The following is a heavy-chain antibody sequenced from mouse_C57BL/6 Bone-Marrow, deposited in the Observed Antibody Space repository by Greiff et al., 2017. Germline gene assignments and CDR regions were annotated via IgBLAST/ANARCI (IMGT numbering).Heavy chain of an antibody. V-gene: IGHV1-52*01. CDR2: IDPSDSET. D-gene: IGHD1-1*01. CDR3: ARDCYGSSSHWYFDV. CDR1: GYTFTSYW. Sequence: VKLQQPGAELVRPGSSVKLSCKASGYTFTSYWMHWVKQRPIQGLEWIGNIDPSDSETHYNQKFKDKATLTVDKSSSTAYMQLSSLTSEDSAVYYCARDCYGSSSHWYFDVWGTGTTVTVSS. J-gene: IGHJ1*03.